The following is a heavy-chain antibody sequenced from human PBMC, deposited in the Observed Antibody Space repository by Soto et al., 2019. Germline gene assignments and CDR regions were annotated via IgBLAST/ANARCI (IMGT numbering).Heavy chain of an antibody. J-gene: IGHJ4*02. CDR3: ARDLAKGCGSAGFDY. CDR2: INPKSGGT. D-gene: IGHD1-26*01. Sequence: ASVKVSCKASGYTFTVYYMHWVRQAPGQGLEWMGWINPKSGGTMYPQKFQGRVTMTWDTSISTAYMALTRLRSDDTAVYHCARDLAKGCGSAGFDYWCQGTLVTVS. CDR1: GYTFTVYY. V-gene: IGHV1-2*02.